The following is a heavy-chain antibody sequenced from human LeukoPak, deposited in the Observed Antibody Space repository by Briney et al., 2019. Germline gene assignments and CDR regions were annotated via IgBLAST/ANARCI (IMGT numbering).Heavy chain of an antibody. J-gene: IGHJ4*02. D-gene: IGHD3-10*01. Sequence: GGSLRLSCAASGFTFSSYSMNWVRQAPGKGLEWVSYISSSSSTIYYADSVKSRFTISRDNAKNSLYLQMNSLRAEDTAVYYCARSSLTMVFLYYFDYWGQGTLVTVSS. CDR3: ARSSLTMVFLYYFDY. V-gene: IGHV3-48*01. CDR2: ISSSSSTI. CDR1: GFTFSSYS.